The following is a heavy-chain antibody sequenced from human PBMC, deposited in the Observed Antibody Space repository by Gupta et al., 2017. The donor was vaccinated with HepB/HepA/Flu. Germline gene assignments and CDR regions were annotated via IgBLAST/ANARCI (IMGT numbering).Heavy chain of an antibody. D-gene: IGHD6-19*01. CDR2: ITYDCSYI. CDR3: VGDTSGEAGIRDRGSDY. CDR1: GFSFKSNG. Sequence: EVQLVESGGGLVKPGGSLRLSCAASGFSFKSNGKKWVRQAPGKGLQWVSSITYDCSYIYYADSVKCRFTISRDNAKNSLYLQMNSLRAEDTAVYYCVGDTSGEAGIRDRGSDYWGQGTLVTVSS. V-gene: IGHV3-21*01. J-gene: IGHJ4*02.